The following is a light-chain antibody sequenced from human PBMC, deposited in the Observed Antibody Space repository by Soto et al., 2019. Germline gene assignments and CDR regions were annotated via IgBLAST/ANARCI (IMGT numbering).Light chain of an antibody. J-gene: IGKJ4*01. V-gene: IGKV3-20*01. CDR3: QQYGSSPLT. Sequence: EIVLTQSPGTLSLSPGKRATLSCRASQSVTSSYLAWYQQKPGQTPRLVIFDASTRATGIPDRFSGSGSGTDFTLTINRLEPEDFAVYYCQQYGSSPLTFGGGTKVEIK. CDR2: DAS. CDR1: QSVTSSY.